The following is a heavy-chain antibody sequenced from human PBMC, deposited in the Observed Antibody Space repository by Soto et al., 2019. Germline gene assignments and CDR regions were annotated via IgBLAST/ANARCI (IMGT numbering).Heavy chain of an antibody. CDR2: ISGSGGST. V-gene: IGHV3-23*01. D-gene: IGHD2-15*01. CDR1: GFTFSSYA. J-gene: IGHJ4*02. CDR3: AKDPPGGGGQKNYY. Sequence: EVQLLESGGGLVQPGGSLRLSCAASGFTFSSYAMSWVRQAPGKGLEWVSGISGSGGSTYYADSVKGRFTISRDNSKNTLYRQTTSVRAEKTALYYCAKDPPGGGGQKNYYGGKETLVPVSS.